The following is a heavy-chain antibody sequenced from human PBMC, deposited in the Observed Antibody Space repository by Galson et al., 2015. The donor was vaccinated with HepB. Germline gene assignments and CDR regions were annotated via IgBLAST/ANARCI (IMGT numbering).Heavy chain of an antibody. V-gene: IGHV3-33*01. D-gene: IGHD7-27*01. CDR2: IWYDGSKK. CDR3: ARDRNWGSTNWHLDL. Sequence: SLRLSCAASGFTFRNYGMHRVRQAPGKGLEWVGVIWYDGSKKQYGDSVKGRFTFSRDNSKNMVNLQMNSLRAEDTAVYYCARDRNWGSTNWHLDLWGRGTLVTVSS. J-gene: IGHJ2*01. CDR1: GFTFRNYG.